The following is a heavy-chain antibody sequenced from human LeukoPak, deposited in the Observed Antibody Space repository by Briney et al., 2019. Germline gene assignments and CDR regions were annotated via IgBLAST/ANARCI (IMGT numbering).Heavy chain of an antibody. V-gene: IGHV4-4*09. CDR1: GGSISSYY. Sequence: PSETLSLTCTVPGGSISSYYWSWIRQPPGKGLEWIGYIYATGSTNYNPSLKSRVTISVDTSKNQFSLNLRSVTAADTAVYYCARHGSVRSPLGPWGQGTLVTVSS. CDR2: IYATGST. CDR3: ARHGSVRSPLGP. D-gene: IGHD3-10*01. J-gene: IGHJ5*02.